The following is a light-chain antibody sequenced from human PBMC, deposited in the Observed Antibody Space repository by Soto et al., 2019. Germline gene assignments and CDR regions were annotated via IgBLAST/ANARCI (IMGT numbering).Light chain of an antibody. V-gene: IGLV2-23*02. J-gene: IGLJ1*01. CDR2: EVS. CDR1: SCDVGSYNL. CDR3: CSYAGSRDV. Sequence: QSVPTPPAYVSGSAGVSITISCTGTSCDVGSYNLVSWYQQHPGKAPKLMIYEVSKRPSGVSNRFSGSKSGDTASLTISGLQAEDEADYYCCSYAGSRDVLGTGTKVTV.